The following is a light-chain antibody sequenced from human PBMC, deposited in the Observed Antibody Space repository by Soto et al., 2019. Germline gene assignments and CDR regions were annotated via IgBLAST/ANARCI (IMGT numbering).Light chain of an antibody. Sequence: SVLTQPPSASGTPGQRVTISCSGSSSNIGGNTVNWYQQVPGAAPKLIIFNNSQRPSGVPDRFSGSKSGTSASLAIGGLQSEDEADYYCSTWDDSLNGPLFGGGTKLTVL. CDR2: NNS. CDR3: STWDDSLNGPL. V-gene: IGLV1-44*01. J-gene: IGLJ2*01. CDR1: SSNIGGNT.